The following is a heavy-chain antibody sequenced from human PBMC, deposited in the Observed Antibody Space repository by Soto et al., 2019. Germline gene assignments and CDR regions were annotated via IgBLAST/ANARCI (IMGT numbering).Heavy chain of an antibody. CDR2: INSDGSST. Sequence: EVQLVESGGGLVQPGGSLRLSCAASGFTFSSYWMHWVRQAPGKGLVWVSRINSDGSSTSYADSVKGRFTISRDNAKNTLYLQMNSLRAEDTAVYYCARRSSYGDYGDYYYYMDGWGKGTTVTVSS. V-gene: IGHV3-74*01. CDR3: ARRSSYGDYGDYYYYMDG. D-gene: IGHD4-17*01. CDR1: GFTFSSYW. J-gene: IGHJ6*03.